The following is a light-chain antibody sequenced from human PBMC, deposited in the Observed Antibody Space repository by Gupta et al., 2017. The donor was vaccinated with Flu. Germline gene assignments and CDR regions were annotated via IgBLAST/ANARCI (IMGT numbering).Light chain of an antibody. V-gene: IGKV3-15*01. Sequence: EIVMTQSPATLSVSPGERATLSCRASQSVSSNLAWYQQKPGQAPRLLIYGASTRDTGIPARFSGSGSGTEFTLTISSRQSEDFAGYYCQQHKNCPPWTFGQGTXVEIK. CDR2: GAS. CDR3: QQHKNCPPWT. CDR1: QSVSSN. J-gene: IGKJ1*01.